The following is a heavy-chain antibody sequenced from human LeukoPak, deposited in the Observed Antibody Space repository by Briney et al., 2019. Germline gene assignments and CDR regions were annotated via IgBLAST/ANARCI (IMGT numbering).Heavy chain of an antibody. Sequence: GGSLRLSCAASGVTLSSYAMSWARQAPGKGLEWVSGISSSGSGGNTYYADSVKGRFTISRDNSKNTLYLQMNSLRAEDTAVYYCAKDRGSGWGDFDYWGQGTLVTVSS. D-gene: IGHD6-19*01. CDR3: AKDRGSGWGDFDY. J-gene: IGHJ4*02. CDR1: GVTLSSYA. CDR2: ISSSGSGGNT. V-gene: IGHV3-23*01.